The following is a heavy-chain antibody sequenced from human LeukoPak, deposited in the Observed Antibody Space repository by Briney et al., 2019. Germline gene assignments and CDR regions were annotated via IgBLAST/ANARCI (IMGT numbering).Heavy chain of an antibody. V-gene: IGHV4-39*01. CDR2: IYSSGSS. CDR1: GGSISSSSYY. D-gene: IGHD2-2*01. CDR3: AIPTGYCSSTSCYYYYYYMDV. J-gene: IGHJ6*03. Sequence: SETLSLTCTVSGGSISSSSYYWGWIRQPPGKGLEWIRSIYSSGSSYYNPSLKSRVTISVDTSKNQFSLKLSSVTAADTAVYYCAIPTGYCSSTSCYYYYYYMDVWGKGTTVTVSS.